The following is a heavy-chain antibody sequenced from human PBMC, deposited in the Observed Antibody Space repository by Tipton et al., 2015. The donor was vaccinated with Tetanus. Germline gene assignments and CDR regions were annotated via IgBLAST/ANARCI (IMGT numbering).Heavy chain of an antibody. V-gene: IGHV3-23*01. D-gene: IGHD6-19*01. Sequence: CAASGFTFSSYAMSWVRQAPGKGLEWVSAISGSSGSTYYADSVKGRFTISRDNSKNTLYLQMNSLRAEDTAVYYCAKPHSSGWYYFDYWGQGTLVTVSS. J-gene: IGHJ4*02. CDR2: ISGSSGST. CDR1: GFTFSSYA. CDR3: AKPHSSGWYYFDY.